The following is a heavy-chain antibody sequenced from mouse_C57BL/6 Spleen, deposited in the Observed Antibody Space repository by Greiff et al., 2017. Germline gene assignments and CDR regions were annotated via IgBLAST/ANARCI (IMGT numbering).Heavy chain of an antibody. CDR3: VRHGAYLGYFDV. CDR1: GFSFNTYA. Sequence: EVQLVESGGGLVQPKGSLKLSCAASGFSFNTYAMNWVRQAPGKGLEWVARIRSKSNNYATYYADSVKDRFTISRDDSESMLYLQMNNVKTEDTAMYYCVRHGAYLGYFDVWGTGTTVTVSS. V-gene: IGHV10-1*01. J-gene: IGHJ1*03. D-gene: IGHD3-1*01. CDR2: IRSKSNNYAT.